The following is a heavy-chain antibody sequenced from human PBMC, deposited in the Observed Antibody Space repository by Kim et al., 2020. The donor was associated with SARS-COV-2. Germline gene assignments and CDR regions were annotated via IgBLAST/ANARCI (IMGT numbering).Heavy chain of an antibody. J-gene: IGHJ4*02. CDR1: GFTVSSNY. Sequence: GGSLRLSCAASGFTVSSNYMSWVRQSPGKGLEWVSVIYSGGSTYYADSVKGRFTISRDNSKNTLYLQMNSLRAEDTAVYYCARGYSSSWLYFDYWGQGTLVTVYS. D-gene: IGHD6-13*01. CDR3: ARGYSSSWLYFDY. V-gene: IGHV3-53*01. CDR2: IYSGGST.